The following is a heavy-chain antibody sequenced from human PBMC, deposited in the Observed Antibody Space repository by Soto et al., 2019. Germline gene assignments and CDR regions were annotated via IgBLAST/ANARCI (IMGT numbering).Heavy chain of an antibody. V-gene: IGHV3-30-3*01. CDR1: GFTFGTYS. D-gene: IGHD3-9*01. J-gene: IGHJ4*02. CDR3: AAPQRGYFDLDY. Sequence: QVQVVESGGGVVQAGRSLRLSCTASGFTFGTYSMHWVRQAPGKGLEWVAVISYDASNTYYADSVKGRFTISRDNSKNALFLQKNRLRPEDTAVYYCAAPQRGYFDLDYWGQGILVTVSS. CDR2: ISYDASNT.